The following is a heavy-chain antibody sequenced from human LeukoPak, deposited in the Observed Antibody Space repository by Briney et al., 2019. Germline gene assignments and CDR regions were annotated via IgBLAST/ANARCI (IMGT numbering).Heavy chain of an antibody. J-gene: IGHJ5*02. CDR3: ARMVRAKRAWFDP. D-gene: IGHD3-10*01. V-gene: IGHV4-39*07. CDR1: GGSISSSSYY. CDR2: IYYSGST. Sequence: SETLSLTCTVSGGSISSSSYYWGWIRQPPGKGLEWIGSIYYSGSTYYNPSLKSRVTIAVNTAKNQFSLKLSSVTAADTAVYYCARMVRAKRAWFDPWGQGTLVTVSS.